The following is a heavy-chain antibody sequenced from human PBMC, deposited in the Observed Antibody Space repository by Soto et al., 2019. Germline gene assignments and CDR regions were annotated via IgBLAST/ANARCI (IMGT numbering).Heavy chain of an antibody. CDR2: NYYSGST. CDR3: ARGYCSGGSCYASPHDY. D-gene: IGHD2-15*01. Sequence: SSETLSLTCTVSGGSISSYYWSWIRQSPGKGLEWIGYNYYSGSTNYNPSLKSRVNITVDTSKNQISLKLSSMTAADTAVYYCARGYCSGGSCYASPHDYWGQGTLVTVSS. CDR1: GGSISSYY. J-gene: IGHJ4*02. V-gene: IGHV4-59*01.